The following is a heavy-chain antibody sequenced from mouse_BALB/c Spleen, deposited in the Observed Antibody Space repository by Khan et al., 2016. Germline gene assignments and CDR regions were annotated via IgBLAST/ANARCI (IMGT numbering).Heavy chain of an antibody. CDR1: GYTFTDYT. Sequence: VRLQQSGPELVKPGASVKISCKTSGYTFTDYTIHWVKQSHGKSLEWIGGINPDNDGTTYNQKFKGKATLTVDKSSNTAYMELRSLTSEDSAVYYCGRGAYYGNYEGYWGQGTTLTVSA. CDR2: INPDNDGT. D-gene: IGHD2-10*01. V-gene: IGHV1-18*01. CDR3: GRGAYYGNYEGY. J-gene: IGHJ2*01.